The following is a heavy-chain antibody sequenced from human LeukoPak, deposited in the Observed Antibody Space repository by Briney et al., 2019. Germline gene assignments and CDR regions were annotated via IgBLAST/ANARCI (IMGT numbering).Heavy chain of an antibody. V-gene: IGHV5-51*01. CDR3: ARRVHNTAGAFDY. D-gene: IGHD1-1*01. Sequence: GESLKISCKASGYICTNYWICWVRQMPGKVLEWRGIIYPGDSDTRYSPSCQGQVTIAADKSISTAYLQWSSLKASDTAMYYCARRVHNTAGAFDYWGQGTLVTVSS. J-gene: IGHJ4*02. CDR1: GYICTNYW. CDR2: IYPGDSDT.